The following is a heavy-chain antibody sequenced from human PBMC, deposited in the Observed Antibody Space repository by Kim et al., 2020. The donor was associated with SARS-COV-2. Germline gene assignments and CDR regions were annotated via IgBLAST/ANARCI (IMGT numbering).Heavy chain of an antibody. D-gene: IGHD1-26*01. J-gene: IGHJ4*02. Sequence: GESLKISCKASGYGFTAYWIGWVRQLPGKGLEWMGIIYPGVSDTRYSPSFQGHVTISADKSINTAYLQWNSLKASDTAMYYCARRMNSGSYYPFDYWGQGTLVTVSS. CDR2: IYPGVSDT. CDR3: ARRMNSGSYYPFDY. CDR1: GYGFTAYW. V-gene: IGHV5-51*01.